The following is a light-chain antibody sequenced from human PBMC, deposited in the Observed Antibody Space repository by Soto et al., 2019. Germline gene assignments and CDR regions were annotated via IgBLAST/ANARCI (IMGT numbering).Light chain of an antibody. CDR2: EVS. V-gene: IGLV2-14*01. Sequence: QSALTQPASVSGSPGQSITISCTGTSSDVGGYNYVSWYQQHPGKAPKLIIYEVSNRPSGVSNRFSGSKSGNTASLTASGLQAEDEADYYCSSYSSVTTLWVFGGGTKLTVL. CDR3: SSYSSVTTLWV. CDR1: SSDVGGYNY. J-gene: IGLJ3*02.